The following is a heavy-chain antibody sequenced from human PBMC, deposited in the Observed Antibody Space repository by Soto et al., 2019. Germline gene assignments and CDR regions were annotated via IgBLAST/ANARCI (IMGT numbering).Heavy chain of an antibody. V-gene: IGHV4-39*01. CDR1: GGSISSSSYY. CDR3: ARVYGSGISRLR. D-gene: IGHD3-10*01. J-gene: IGHJ4*02. CDR2: IYYSGST. Sequence: QLQLQESGPGLVKPSETLSLTCTVSGGSISSSSYYWGWIRHPPGKGLEWIGSIYYSGSTYYNPSLKSRVTISVDTSKNQFSLKLSSVTAADTAVYYCARVYGSGISRLRWGQGTLVTVSS.